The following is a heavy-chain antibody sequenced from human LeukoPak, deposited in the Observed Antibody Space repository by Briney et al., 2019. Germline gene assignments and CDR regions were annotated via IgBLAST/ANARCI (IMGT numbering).Heavy chain of an antibody. D-gene: IGHD6-13*01. CDR1: GGTFSSYA. V-gene: IGHV1-69*05. CDR2: IIPIFGTA. J-gene: IGHJ4*02. Sequence: SVKVSCKASGGTFSSYAISWVRQAPGQGLEWMGRIIPIFGTANYAQKFQGRVTITTDESTSTAYMELSSLRSEDTAVYYCAKDLTLAAAGLGLRVFDYWGQGTLVTVSS. CDR3: AKDLTLAAAGLGLRVFDY.